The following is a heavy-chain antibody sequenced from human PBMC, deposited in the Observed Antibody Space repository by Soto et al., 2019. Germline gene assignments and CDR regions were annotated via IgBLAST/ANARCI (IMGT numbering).Heavy chain of an antibody. CDR1: GGSFSGHY. D-gene: IGHD3-22*01. Sequence: SETLSLTCTVYGGSFSGHYWSWIRQSPGKGLEWIGEINHSGSTNQNPSLKSRVTISVDTSKNQFSLKLKSVTAADTAVYYCARGITMILVVQGDAPDKYYFDSWGQGTQVTVSS. CDR2: INHSGST. J-gene: IGHJ4*02. V-gene: IGHV4-34*01. CDR3: ARGITMILVVQGDAPDKYYFDS.